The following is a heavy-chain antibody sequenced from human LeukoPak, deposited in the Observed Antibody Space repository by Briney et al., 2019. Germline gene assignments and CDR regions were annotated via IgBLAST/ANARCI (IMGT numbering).Heavy chain of an antibody. CDR3: ARDFYYYDSSGYYPYYYYYYMDV. J-gene: IGHJ6*03. CDR2: ISYTGTYI. Sequence: GGSLRLSCAASAFSLNAYNMNWVRQAPGKGLEWVSSISYTGTYIYYADSVKGRFTISRDNSKNTLYLQMNSLRAEDTAVYYCARDFYYYDSSGYYPYYYYYYMDVWGKGTTVTVSS. V-gene: IGHV3-21*01. D-gene: IGHD3-22*01. CDR1: AFSLNAYN.